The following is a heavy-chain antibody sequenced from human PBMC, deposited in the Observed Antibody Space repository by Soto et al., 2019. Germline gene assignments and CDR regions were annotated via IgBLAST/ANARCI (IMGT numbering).Heavy chain of an antibody. V-gene: IGHV4-34*01. CDR2: INHSGST. CDR3: ARSRDGYHPLDS. J-gene: IGHJ4*02. Sequence: QVQLQQWGAGLLKPSETLSLTCAVYGGSFGEYYYSWIRQPPEKGLEWIGEINHSGSTNYNPSLKSRVTISVDTSKNQISLKLGSVTAADTAIYYCARSRDGYHPLDSWGQGTLVTVSS. D-gene: IGHD5-12*01. CDR1: GGSFGEYY.